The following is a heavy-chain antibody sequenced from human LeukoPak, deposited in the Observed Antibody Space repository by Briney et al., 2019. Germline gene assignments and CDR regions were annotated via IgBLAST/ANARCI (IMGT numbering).Heavy chain of an antibody. J-gene: IGHJ4*02. V-gene: IGHV3-74*03. Sequence: SGGSLRLSCAASGFTFSHYAMSWVRQAPGNGLVWVSLIRSDGSSTTYADSVKGRFTISRDSAKNTLYLQMNSLRVEDTAVYYCAPIGAGYWGQGTLVTVSS. CDR1: GFTFSHYA. D-gene: IGHD4/OR15-4a*01. CDR3: APIGAGY. CDR2: IRSDGSST.